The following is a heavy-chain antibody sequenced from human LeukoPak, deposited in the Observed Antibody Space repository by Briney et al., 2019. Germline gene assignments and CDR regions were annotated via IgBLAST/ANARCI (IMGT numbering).Heavy chain of an antibody. D-gene: IGHD5-12*01. CDR2: ISSSSSYI. J-gene: IGHJ4*02. CDR1: GFTFSSYS. V-gene: IGHV3-21*04. Sequence: GGSLRLSCAASGFTFSSYSMNWVRQAPGKGLEWVSSISSSSSYIYYADSVKGRFTISRDNAKNSLYLQMNSLRAEDTAVYYCARDISGLRSIVDYWGQGTLVTVSS. CDR3: ARDISGLRSIVDY.